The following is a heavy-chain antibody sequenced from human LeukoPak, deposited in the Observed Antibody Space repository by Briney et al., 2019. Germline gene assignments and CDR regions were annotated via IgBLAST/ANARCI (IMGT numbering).Heavy chain of an antibody. V-gene: IGHV1-69*05. D-gene: IGHD6-19*01. J-gene: IGHJ3*02. CDR2: IIPIFGTA. CDR1: GGTFSSYA. CDR3: ARGVVAGHDAFDI. Sequence: SVKLSCKASGGTFSSYAISWVRQAPGPGLEWMGGIIPIFGTANYAEEFQGRVTITTDESTSTAYMELSSLRSEDTAVYYCARGVVAGHDAFDIWGQGTMVTVSS.